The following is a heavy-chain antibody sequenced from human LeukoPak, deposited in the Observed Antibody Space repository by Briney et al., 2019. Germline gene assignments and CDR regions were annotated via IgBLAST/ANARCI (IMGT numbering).Heavy chain of an antibody. V-gene: IGHV3-30*04. D-gene: IGHD3-9*01. Sequence: GRSMRLARAASGFTFSSYAMHWVRQAPGKGLEWVAVISYDGSNKYYADSVKGRFTISRDNSKNTLHLQMNSLRAEDTAVYYCARVRVEKLRYFDCPLDVWGQGTTVTVSS. CDR3: ARVRVEKLRYFDCPLDV. CDR2: ISYDGSNK. J-gene: IGHJ6*02. CDR1: GFTFSSYA.